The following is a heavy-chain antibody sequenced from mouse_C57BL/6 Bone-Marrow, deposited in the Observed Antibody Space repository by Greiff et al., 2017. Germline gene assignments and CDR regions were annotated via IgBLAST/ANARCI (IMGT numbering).Heavy chain of an antibody. J-gene: IGHJ2*01. CDR1: GFPITSGYY. Sequence: VKLVESGPGLVKPSQSLFLTCSITGFPITSGYYWIWIRQSPGKPLEWMGYITHSGATFYNPSLPSPISITRETSKNQVFLQLNSVTTEDTAMYYGSNWDFDYWGQGTTLTVSS. CDR3: SNWDFDY. CDR2: ITHSGAT. V-gene: IGHV12-3*01. D-gene: IGHD4-1*01.